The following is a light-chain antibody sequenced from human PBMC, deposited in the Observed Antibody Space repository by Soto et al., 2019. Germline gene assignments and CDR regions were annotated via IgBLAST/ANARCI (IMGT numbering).Light chain of an antibody. CDR1: QTISSW. V-gene: IGKV1-5*03. CDR2: KAS. Sequence: DIQMTQSPSTLSASVGDRVTITCRASQTISSWLDWYQQKPGKAPKLLIYKASTLESGVPSRFSGSGSGTDFTLTVTSLQPEDFATYYCQQYSYYATFGQGTKVEIK. CDR3: QQYSYYAT. J-gene: IGKJ1*01.